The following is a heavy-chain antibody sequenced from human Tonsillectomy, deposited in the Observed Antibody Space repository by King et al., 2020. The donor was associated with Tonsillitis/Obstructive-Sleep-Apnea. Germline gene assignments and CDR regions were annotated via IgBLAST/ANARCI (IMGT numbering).Heavy chain of an antibody. CDR1: GGTFSSYA. Sequence: QLVQSGAEVKKPGSSVKVSCKASGGTFSSYAISWVRQAPGQGLEWMGRIVPMVGIAQYTQKFAQKFQDRVTITADKSTSTAYMELSSLRSEDTAVYYWAGERDGLGSWAYNWFDPWGQGTLVTVSS. CDR2: IVPMVGIA. CDR3: AGERDGLGSWAYNWFDP. D-gene: IGHD5-24*01. J-gene: IGHJ5*02. V-gene: IGHV1-69*04.